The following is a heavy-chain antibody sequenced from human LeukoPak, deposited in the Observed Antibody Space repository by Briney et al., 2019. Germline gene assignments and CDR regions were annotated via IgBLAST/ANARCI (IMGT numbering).Heavy chain of an antibody. CDR2: ISGSGGNT. V-gene: IGHV3-23*01. J-gene: IGHJ4*02. CDR3: ARGGPAAGRFDY. CDR1: GFTFSNYN. D-gene: IGHD6-13*01. Sequence: GGSLRLSCVGFGFTFSNYNLNWVRQAPGKGLEWVSAISGSGGNTYYADSVKGRFTISRDNSKNTLYLQMNSLRAEDTAVYYCARGGPAAGRFDYWGQGTLVTVSS.